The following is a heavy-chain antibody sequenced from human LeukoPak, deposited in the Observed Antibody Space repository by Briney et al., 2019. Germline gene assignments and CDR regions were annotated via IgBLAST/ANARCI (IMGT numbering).Heavy chain of an antibody. D-gene: IGHD6-19*01. V-gene: IGHV3-30*02. J-gene: IGHJ4*02. CDR3: ATDRGWFFDN. Sequence: GGSLRLSCEASGYTFSSYGMHWVRQAPGTGLEWVAFISHEGIEKYYADSVKGRFTISRDNSKNTLYLQMNSLRDEDTAVFYCATDRGWFFDNWGQGTLVTVAS. CDR2: ISHEGIEK. CDR1: GYTFSSYG.